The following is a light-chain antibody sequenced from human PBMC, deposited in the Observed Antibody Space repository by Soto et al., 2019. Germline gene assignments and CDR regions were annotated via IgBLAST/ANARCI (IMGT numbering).Light chain of an antibody. Sequence: DIQMTQSPSSLSASVGDRVTITCRASQTISTYLNWYQQEPGKAPKLLIYAASSLQSGVPSRFRVSGSGTDFTLTISSLQPEDFAAYYCQQSHGIPYTFGQGTKLEIK. CDR2: AAS. J-gene: IGKJ2*01. CDR1: QTISTY. CDR3: QQSHGIPYT. V-gene: IGKV1-39*01.